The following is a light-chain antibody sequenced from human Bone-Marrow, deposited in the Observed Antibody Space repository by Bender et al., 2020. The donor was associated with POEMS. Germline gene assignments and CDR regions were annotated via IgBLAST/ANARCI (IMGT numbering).Light chain of an antibody. Sequence: SYVLAQPPSVSVAPGQTARITCWGNNIGSKSVYWYQQKPGQSPVLVIYEDTKRPSGIPERLSASNSGNTATLTISATQAMDEADYYCQVWDTTAYVVFGGGTKLTVL. J-gene: IGLJ2*01. CDR1: NIGSKS. V-gene: IGLV3-21*02. CDR3: QVWDTTAYVV. CDR2: EDT.